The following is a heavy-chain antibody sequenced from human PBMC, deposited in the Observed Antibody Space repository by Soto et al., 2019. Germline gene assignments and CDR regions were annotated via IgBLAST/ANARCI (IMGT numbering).Heavy chain of an antibody. D-gene: IGHD5-18*01. CDR1: GFTFSSYA. Sequence: QVQLVESGGGVVQPGRSLRLSCAASGFTFSSYAMHWVRQAPGKGLEWVAVISYDGSNKYYADSVKGRFTISRDNSKNTLYLQMISLRAEDTAVYYCARDRRRGTAMVLPVGMDVW. CDR3: ARDRRRGTAMVLPVGMDV. CDR2: ISYDGSNK. J-gene: IGHJ6*01. V-gene: IGHV3-30-3*01.